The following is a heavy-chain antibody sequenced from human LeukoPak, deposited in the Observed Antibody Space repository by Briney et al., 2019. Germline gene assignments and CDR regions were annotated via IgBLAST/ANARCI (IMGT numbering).Heavy chain of an antibody. D-gene: IGHD6-6*01. CDR2: IYYSGST. CDR1: GGSISSYY. Sequence: SETLSLTCTVSGGSISSYYWSWIRQPPGKGLEWIGYIYYSGSTNYNPSLKSRVTISVDTSKNQFSLKLSSVTAADTAVYYCARPNIATRRGDNWFDPWGQGTLVTVSS. V-gene: IGHV4-59*01. J-gene: IGHJ5*02. CDR3: ARPNIATRRGDNWFDP.